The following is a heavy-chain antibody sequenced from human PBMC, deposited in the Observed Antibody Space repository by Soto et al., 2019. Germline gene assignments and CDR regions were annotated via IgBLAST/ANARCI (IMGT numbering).Heavy chain of an antibody. CDR2: INHSGST. CDR3: ARGRGVLRFLEWSTYGMDV. D-gene: IGHD3-3*01. CDR1: GGSLSGYY. J-gene: IGHJ6*02. Sequence: SETLSLTCAVYGGSLSGYYWSWIRKPTGKGLEWIGEINHSGSTNYNPSLKSRVTISVDTSKNQFSLKLSDLTAADTAVYYCARGRGVLRFLEWSTYGMDVWGQGTTVTVSS. V-gene: IGHV4-34*01.